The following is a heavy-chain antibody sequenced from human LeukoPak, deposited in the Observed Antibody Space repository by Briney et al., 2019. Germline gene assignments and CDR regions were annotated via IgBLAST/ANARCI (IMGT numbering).Heavy chain of an antibody. CDR2: INPNSGGT. CDR1: GYTFTDYF. D-gene: IGHD6-19*01. CDR3: ARPSGWSHGTFDY. V-gene: IGHV1-2*02. J-gene: IGHJ4*02. Sequence: VASVKVSCKASGYTFTDYFMHWVRQAPGQGLEWMGWINPNSGGTNYAQKFQGRVTMTRDTSISTAYMELSRLRSDDTAVYYCARPSGWSHGTFDYWGQGTLVTVSS.